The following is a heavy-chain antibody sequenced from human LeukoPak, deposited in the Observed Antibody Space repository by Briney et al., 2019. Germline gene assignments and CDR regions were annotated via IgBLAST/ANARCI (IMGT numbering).Heavy chain of an antibody. Sequence: SETLSLTCTVSGGSISSYYWSWIRQPAGKGLEWIGRIYTSGSTNYNPSLKSRVTMSVNTSKNQFSLKLSSVTAADTAVYYCARESVVPAAIDYWGQGTLVIVSS. V-gene: IGHV4-4*07. CDR3: ARESVVPAAIDY. D-gene: IGHD2-2*01. J-gene: IGHJ4*02. CDR1: GGSISSYY. CDR2: IYTSGST.